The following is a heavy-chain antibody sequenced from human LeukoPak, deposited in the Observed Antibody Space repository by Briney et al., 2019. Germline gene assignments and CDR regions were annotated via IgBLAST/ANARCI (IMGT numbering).Heavy chain of an antibody. CDR3: ARGSTYYYDSSGYYYAFDY. J-gene: IGHJ4*02. D-gene: IGHD3-22*01. CDR2: INHSGST. Sequence: SETLSLTCAVYGGSFSGYYWSWIRQPPGKGLEWIGEINHSGSTNYNPSLKSRVTISVDTSKNQFSLELSSVTAADTAVYYCARGSTYYYDSSGYYYAFDYWGQGTLVTVSS. V-gene: IGHV4-34*01. CDR1: GGSFSGYY.